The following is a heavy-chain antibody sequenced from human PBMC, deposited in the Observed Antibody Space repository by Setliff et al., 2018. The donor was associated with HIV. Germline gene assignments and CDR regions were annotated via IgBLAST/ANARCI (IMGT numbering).Heavy chain of an antibody. CDR1: GFNMAAYW. V-gene: IGHV5-51*01. J-gene: IGHJ4*02. CDR2: IYVGDSDV. CDR3: AGQGYYDSSGPGFLYYFDY. D-gene: IGHD3-22*01. Sequence: GESLKISCAGSGFNMAAYWIAWVRQMPGEGLEWMGIIYVGDSDVRYGPSFQGQVTISADNSISTAYLEWSSLKASDTAMYYCAGQGYYDSSGPGFLYYFDYWGQGTLVTVSS.